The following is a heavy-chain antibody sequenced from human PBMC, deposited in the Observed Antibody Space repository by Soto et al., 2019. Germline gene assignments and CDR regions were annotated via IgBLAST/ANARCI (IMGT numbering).Heavy chain of an antibody. V-gene: IGHV3-48*03. D-gene: IGHD4-17*01. CDR1: GFTFSSYE. J-gene: IGHJ4*02. CDR3: ARDDYGDYAGYFDY. CDR2: ISSSGRPI. Sequence: PGGSLRLSCAVSGFTFSSYEMNWVRQAPGKGLEWVSHISSSGRPIYYADSVKGRFTISRDNAKNSLYLQMNSLRAEDTAVYYCARDDYGDYAGYFDYWGQGTLVTVSS.